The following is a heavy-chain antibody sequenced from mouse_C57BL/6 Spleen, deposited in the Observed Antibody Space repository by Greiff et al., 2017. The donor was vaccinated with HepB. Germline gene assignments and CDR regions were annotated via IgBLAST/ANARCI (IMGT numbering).Heavy chain of an antibody. CDR2: INPNNGGT. CDR1: GYTFTDYY. J-gene: IGHJ2*01. CDR3: ARGGQAHFDY. Sequence: VQLKHSGPELVKPGASVKISCKASGYTFTDYYMNWVKQSHGKSLEWIGDINPNNGGTSYNQKFKGKATLTVDKSSSTAYMELRSLTSEDSAVYYCARGGQAHFDYWGQGTTLTVSS. V-gene: IGHV1-26*01.